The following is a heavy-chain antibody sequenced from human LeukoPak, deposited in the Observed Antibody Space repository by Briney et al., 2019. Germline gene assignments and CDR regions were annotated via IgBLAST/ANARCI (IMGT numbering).Heavy chain of an antibody. CDR2: IYTSGST. Sequence: PSETLSLTCTVSGGSISSYYWSWIRQPAGKGLEWIGRIYTSGSTNYNPSLESRVTISVDTSKNQFSLKLSSVTAADTAVYYCARGYAVGATAEPVDYWGQGTLVTVSS. D-gene: IGHD1-26*01. CDR1: GGSISSYY. J-gene: IGHJ4*02. V-gene: IGHV4-4*07. CDR3: ARGYAVGATAEPVDY.